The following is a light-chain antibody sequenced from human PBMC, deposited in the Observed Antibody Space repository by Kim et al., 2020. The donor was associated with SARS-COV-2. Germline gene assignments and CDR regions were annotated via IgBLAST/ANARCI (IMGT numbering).Light chain of an antibody. V-gene: IGLV3-10*01. J-gene: IGLJ2*01. CDR3: YSTDSTGYHRV. CDR2: EDT. Sequence: PGQTARITCSGDALPKKYAYWSQQKSGQAPVLVIYEDTKRPSGIPERFSGSSSGTMATLTISGAQVEDEADYYCYSTDSTGYHRVFGGGTQLTVL. CDR1: ALPKKY.